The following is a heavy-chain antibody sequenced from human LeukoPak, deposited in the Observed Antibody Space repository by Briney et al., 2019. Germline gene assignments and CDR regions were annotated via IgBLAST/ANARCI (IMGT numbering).Heavy chain of an antibody. Sequence: SETLPLTCTVSGGSISSYYWSWIRQPPGKGLEWVGYIYYGGSTNYNPSLKSRVTISVDTSKNQFSLKLSSVTAADTAVYYCARSPTYYDFWIDIWGQGTMVTVSS. D-gene: IGHD3-3*01. CDR1: GGSISSYY. CDR3: ARSPTYYDFWIDI. V-gene: IGHV4-59*08. CDR2: IYYGGST. J-gene: IGHJ3*02.